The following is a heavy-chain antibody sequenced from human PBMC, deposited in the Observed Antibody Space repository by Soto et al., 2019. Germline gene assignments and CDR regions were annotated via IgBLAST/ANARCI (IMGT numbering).Heavy chain of an antibody. CDR2: IYTSGST. CDR3: ARVKMKGDYAELDP. CDR1: GGSISSYY. D-gene: IGHD4-17*01. Sequence: SETLSLTCTVFGGSISSYYWSWIRQPAGKGLEWIGRIYTSGSTNYNPSLKSRVTMSVDTSKNQFSLKLSSVTAAETAVYYCARVKMKGDYAELDPWGQGTLVTVSS. V-gene: IGHV4-4*07. J-gene: IGHJ5*02.